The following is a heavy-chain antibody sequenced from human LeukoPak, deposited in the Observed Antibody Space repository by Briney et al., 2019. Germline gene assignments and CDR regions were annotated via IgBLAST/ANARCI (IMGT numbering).Heavy chain of an antibody. CDR2: ISQNGDNI. Sequence: GGSLRLSCEVSGLTFSDYPMHWVRQAPGKGLESVSAISQNGDNIYYAYSVKGRFTISRDNSKNTLYLQMGSLRPEDMAVYYCAREAPAGSYDYWGRGTLITVSS. CDR1: GLTFSDYP. D-gene: IGHD3-10*01. J-gene: IGHJ4*02. CDR3: AREAPAGSYDY. V-gene: IGHV3-64*01.